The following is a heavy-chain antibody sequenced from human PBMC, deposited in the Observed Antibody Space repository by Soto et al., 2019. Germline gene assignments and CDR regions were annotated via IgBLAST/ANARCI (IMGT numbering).Heavy chain of an antibody. CDR1: GFIFDDYA. V-gene: IGHV3-49*04. D-gene: IGHD7-27*01. J-gene: IGHJ3*02. CDR3: AGSNWVSHDAFDI. Sequence: GGSLRLSCTASGFIFDDYAVGWVRQAPGRGLEWLAFIRGRAYGGTTEYAASVKGRFTISKDGSKTTAYLQLNSLETEDTAVYYCAGSNWVSHDAFDIWGQGTMVTVSS. CDR2: IRGRAYGGTT.